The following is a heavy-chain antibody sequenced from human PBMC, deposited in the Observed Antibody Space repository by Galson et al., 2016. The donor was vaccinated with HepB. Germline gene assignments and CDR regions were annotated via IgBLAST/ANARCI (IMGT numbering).Heavy chain of an antibody. Sequence: SLRLSCAASGFTFDSYAMSWVRQAPGKGLEWISGIPSNGIGAQYAGAVKGRVTLTTDTSASTAYLELSSLTSEDTAVYYRARVGYGSPFDSWGQGTLLSVSS. CDR2: IPSNGIGA. CDR1: GFTFDSYA. D-gene: IGHD5-18*01. J-gene: IGHJ4*02. CDR3: ARVGYGSPFDS. V-gene: IGHV3-23*05.